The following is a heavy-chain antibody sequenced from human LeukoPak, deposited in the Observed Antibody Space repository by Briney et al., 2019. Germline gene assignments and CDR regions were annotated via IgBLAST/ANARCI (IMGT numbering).Heavy chain of an antibody. D-gene: IGHD3-10*01. CDR1: GFTFSDHY. CDR2: IRSKANSYAT. V-gene: IGHV3-73*01. J-gene: IGHJ3*02. CDR3: TSLRPLWFGEVDAFDI. Sequence: PGGSLRLSCAASGFTFSDHYMDWVRQAPGKGLEWVGRIRSKANSYATAYAASVKGRFTISRDDSKNTAYLQMNSLKTEDTAVYYCTSLRPLWFGEVDAFDIWGQGTMVTVSS.